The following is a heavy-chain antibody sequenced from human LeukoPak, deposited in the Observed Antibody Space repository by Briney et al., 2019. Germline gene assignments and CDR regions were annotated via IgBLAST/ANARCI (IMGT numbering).Heavy chain of an antibody. D-gene: IGHD1-26*01. CDR1: GFTFSSYG. CDR2: ISGSGGST. V-gene: IGHV3-23*01. CDR3: AKVVRGGASDY. Sequence: GGSLRLSCAASGFTFSSYGMSWVRQAPGKGLEWVSDISGSGGSTYYADSVKGRFIISRDNSKNTLYLQMNSLRAEDTAVYYCAKVVRGGASDYWGQGTLVTVSS. J-gene: IGHJ4*02.